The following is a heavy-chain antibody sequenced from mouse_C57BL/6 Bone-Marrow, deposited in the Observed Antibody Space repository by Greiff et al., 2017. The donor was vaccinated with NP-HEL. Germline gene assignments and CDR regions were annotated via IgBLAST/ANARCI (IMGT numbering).Heavy chain of an antibody. CDR1: GYTFTSYW. CDR2: IDPSDSYT. CDR3: AREAITTVVAFYWYFDV. J-gene: IGHJ1*03. Sequence: QVQLQQPGAELVKPGASVKLSCKASGYTFTSYWMQWVKQRPGQGLEWIGEIDPSDSYTNYNQKFKGKATLTVDTSSRTAYMQLSSLTSEDSAVYYGAREAITTVVAFYWYFDVWGTGTTVTVSS. D-gene: IGHD1-1*01. V-gene: IGHV1-50*01.